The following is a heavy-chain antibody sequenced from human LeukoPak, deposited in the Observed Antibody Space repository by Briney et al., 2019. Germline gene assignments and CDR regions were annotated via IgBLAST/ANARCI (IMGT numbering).Heavy chain of an antibody. CDR3: ARDCSGGSCRPAGFDY. CDR1: GYSISSGYY. CDR2: IYHSGST. Sequence: SETLSLTCTVSGYSISSGYYWGWIRQPPGKGLEWIGSIYHSGSTYYNPSLKSRVTISVDTSKNQFSLKLSSVTAADTAMYYCARDCSGGSCRPAGFDYWGQGTLVTVSS. J-gene: IGHJ4*02. D-gene: IGHD2-15*01. V-gene: IGHV4-38-2*02.